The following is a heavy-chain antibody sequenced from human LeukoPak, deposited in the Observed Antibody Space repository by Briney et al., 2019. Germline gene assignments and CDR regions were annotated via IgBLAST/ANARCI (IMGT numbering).Heavy chain of an antibody. CDR3: ARDRYDSSGYYGY. D-gene: IGHD3-22*01. CDR1: GFTFSSYW. Sequence: PGGSLRLSCEASGFTFSSYWMSWVRQAPGKGLEWVANIKQDGSEKYYVDSVKGRFTISRDNAKNSMYLQMNSLRAEDTAVYYCARDRYDSSGYYGYWGQGTLVTVSS. CDR2: IKQDGSEK. J-gene: IGHJ4*02. V-gene: IGHV3-7*01.